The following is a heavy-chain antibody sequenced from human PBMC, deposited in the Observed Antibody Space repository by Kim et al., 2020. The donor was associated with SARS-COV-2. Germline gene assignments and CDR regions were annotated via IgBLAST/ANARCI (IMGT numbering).Heavy chain of an antibody. Sequence: SETLSLTCTVSGGSISSGGYYWSWIRQHPGKGLEWIGYIYYSGSTYYNPSLKSRVTISVDTSKNQFSLKLSSVTAADTAVYYCARVPGYCSGGSCYSTWKNAFDIWGQGTMVTVSS. CDR3: ARVPGYCSGGSCYSTWKNAFDI. V-gene: IGHV4-31*03. D-gene: IGHD2-15*01. CDR1: GGSISSGGYY. J-gene: IGHJ3*02. CDR2: IYYSGST.